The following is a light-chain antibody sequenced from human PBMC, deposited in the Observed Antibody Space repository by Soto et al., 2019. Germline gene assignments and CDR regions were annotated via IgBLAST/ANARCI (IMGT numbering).Light chain of an antibody. CDR2: AAS. J-gene: IGKJ1*01. CDR3: QQFDHWQVT. Sequence: EIMMTQSPATLSVSPGERATLSCRASQNVGSNLAWYQQKPGQAPRLLIYAASNRATGIPTKFSGSGSGTEFTLRISSLKSGDFALHSCQQFDHWQVTLGQGTKVEIK. CDR1: QNVGSN. V-gene: IGKV3-15*01.